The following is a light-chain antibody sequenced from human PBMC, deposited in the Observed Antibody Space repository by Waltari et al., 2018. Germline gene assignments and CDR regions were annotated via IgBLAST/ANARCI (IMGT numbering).Light chain of an antibody. CDR2: EFS. Sequence: QSALTQPASVSGSPGQSITISCTGTSSDVGGYHYVSWYQQHPGKAPKPVVYEFSHRTSGVSNRSSGPKSGNTASLTISGLQAEDEADYYCSSYTSSTTPYVFGTGTKVTVL. CDR1: SSDVGGYHY. CDR3: SSYTSSTTPYV. V-gene: IGLV2-14*01. J-gene: IGLJ1*01.